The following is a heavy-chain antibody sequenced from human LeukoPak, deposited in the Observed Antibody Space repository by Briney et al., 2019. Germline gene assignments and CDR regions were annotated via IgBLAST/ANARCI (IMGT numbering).Heavy chain of an antibody. J-gene: IGHJ4*02. CDR3: ARGPYDYGEYIDY. D-gene: IGHD4-17*01. CDR2: IDSSSTI. Sequence: PGGSLRLSCAASGFPFSEYSMNWFRQAPGKGLKWVSYIDSSSTIYYADSVKGRFTISRDNAKNSLYLQLNSLRAEDTAVYYCARGPYDYGEYIDYWGQGTLVTVSS. V-gene: IGHV3-69-1*01. CDR1: GFPFSEYS.